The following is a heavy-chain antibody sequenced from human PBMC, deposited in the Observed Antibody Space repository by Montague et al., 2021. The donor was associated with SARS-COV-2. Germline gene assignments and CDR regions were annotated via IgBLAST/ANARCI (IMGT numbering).Heavy chain of an antibody. D-gene: IGHD3-22*01. Sequence: QPGAEVKKPGESLKISCKGSGYSFTSYWIGWLRQMPGKGLEWMGIIYPGDSDTRYSPSFQGQVTISADKSISTAYLQWSSLKASDTAMYYCARAGYYDSSGYYYADHSDYWGQETLVTVSS. J-gene: IGHJ4*02. V-gene: IGHV5-51*01. CDR2: IYPGDSDT. CDR1: GYSFTSYW. CDR3: ARAGYYDSSGYYYADHSDY.